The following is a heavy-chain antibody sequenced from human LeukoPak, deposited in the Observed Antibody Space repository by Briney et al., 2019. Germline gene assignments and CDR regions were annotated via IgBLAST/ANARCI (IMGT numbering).Heavy chain of an antibody. CDR1: GFTFSNAW. Sequence: GGSLRLSCVASGFTFSNAWMNWVRQAPGKGLEWVSSISSSSSYIYYADSVKGRFTISRDNAKNSLYLQMNSLRAEDTAVYYCARSTHYYYYYGMDVWGQGTTVTVSS. CDR3: ARSTHYYYYYGMDV. J-gene: IGHJ6*02. CDR2: ISSSSSYI. V-gene: IGHV3-21*01.